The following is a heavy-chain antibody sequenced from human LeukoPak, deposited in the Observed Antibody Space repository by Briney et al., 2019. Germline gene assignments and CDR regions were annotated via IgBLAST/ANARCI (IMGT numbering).Heavy chain of an antibody. CDR3: ARSHYYYYGMDV. J-gene: IGHJ6*04. CDR2: IYTSGST. V-gene: IGHV4-61*02. Sequence: SQTLSLTCTVSGGSISSGSYYWSWIRQPAGKGLEWIGRIYTSGSTNYNPSLKSRVTISVDTSKNQFSLKLSSVTAADTAVYYCARSHYYYYGMDVWGKGTTVTVSS. CDR1: GGSISSGSYY.